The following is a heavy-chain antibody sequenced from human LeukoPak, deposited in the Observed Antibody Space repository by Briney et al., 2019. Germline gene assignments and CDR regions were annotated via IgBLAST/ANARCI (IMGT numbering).Heavy chain of an antibody. CDR3: ARGGTTSLDY. CDR2: IHPKTGDT. J-gene: IGHJ4*02. D-gene: IGHD1-14*01. Sequence: GASVKVSCKASGHPFTGYFMHWVRQAPGQGLEWMGWIHPKTGDTVFAPNFQGRVTLTRDTSINTDYMEVNTLMSDDTAVYYCARGGTTSLDYWGQGTPVTVSS. V-gene: IGHV1-2*02. CDR1: GHPFTGYF.